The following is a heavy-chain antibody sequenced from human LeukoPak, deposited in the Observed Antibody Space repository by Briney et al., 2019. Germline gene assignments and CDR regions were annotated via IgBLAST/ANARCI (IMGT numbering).Heavy chain of an antibody. CDR3: AKLSHRAPSDY. V-gene: IGHV3-30*18. D-gene: IGHD2/OR15-2a*01. Sequence: GGSLRLSCAASGFTFSDYAMHWVRQAPGKGLEWVALISYDGSNKYYADSVKGRFTISRDNSKNTLYLQMNSLRPEDTALYYCAKLSHRAPSDYWDRGTLITVSS. CDR1: GFTFSDYA. J-gene: IGHJ4*02. CDR2: ISYDGSNK.